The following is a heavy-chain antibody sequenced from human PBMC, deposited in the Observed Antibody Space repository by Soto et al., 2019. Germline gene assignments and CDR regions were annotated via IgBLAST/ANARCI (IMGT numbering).Heavy chain of an antibody. J-gene: IGHJ6*02. CDR1: GYTFTSYD. Sequence: GASVKISCKASGYTFTSYDINWVRQATGQGLEWMGWINPNSANTGYAQKFQGRVTMTRNTSISTAYMERSSLRSEDTAVYYCARGGIFGVVSHYYYYGMDVWGQGTTVTVSS. CDR3: ARGGIFGVVSHYYYYGMDV. D-gene: IGHD3-3*02. V-gene: IGHV1-8*02. CDR2: INPNSANT.